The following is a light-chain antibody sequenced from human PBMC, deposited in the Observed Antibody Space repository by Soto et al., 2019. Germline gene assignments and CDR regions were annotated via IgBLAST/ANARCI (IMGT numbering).Light chain of an antibody. J-gene: IGKJ1*01. CDR3: QQYASSPGT. Sequence: EIMLTQSPGTLSLSPGEGATLSCRASQSIISSYLAWYQQKPGQAPRLLIYGASSRATGIPDRFSGSGSGTDVSLTISRLEPEDFAVYYCQQYASSPGTFGQGTKVEIK. CDR1: QSIISSY. V-gene: IGKV3-20*01. CDR2: GAS.